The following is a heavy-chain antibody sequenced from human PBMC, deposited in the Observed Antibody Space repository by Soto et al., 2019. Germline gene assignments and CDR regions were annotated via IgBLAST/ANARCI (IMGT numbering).Heavy chain of an antibody. D-gene: IGHD2-8*01. V-gene: IGHV3-21*01. CDR3: ASGPLYVYFDY. Sequence: EVQLVESGGGLVKPGGSLRLSCAASGLTFSSYSMNWVRQAPGKGLEWVSSISSSSSYIYYADSVKGRFTISRDNAKNSLYLQMNSLRAEDTAVYYCASGPLYVYFDYWGQGTLVTVSS. J-gene: IGHJ4*02. CDR1: GLTFSSYS. CDR2: ISSSSSYI.